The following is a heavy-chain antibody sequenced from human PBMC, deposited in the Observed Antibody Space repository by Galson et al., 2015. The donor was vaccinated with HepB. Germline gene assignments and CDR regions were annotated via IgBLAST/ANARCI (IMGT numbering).Heavy chain of an antibody. CDR2: IYSDGSST. CDR3: ARDRHMDIVGATLFDY. Sequence: SLRLSCAASGFTFSSYWMHWVRQAPGKGLVWVSRIYSDGSSTTYADSVKGRFTISRDNAKNTLYLQMNSLRAEDTAVYYCARDRHMDIVGATLFDYWGQGTLVTVSS. D-gene: IGHD1-26*01. V-gene: IGHV3-74*01. CDR1: GFTFSSYW. J-gene: IGHJ4*02.